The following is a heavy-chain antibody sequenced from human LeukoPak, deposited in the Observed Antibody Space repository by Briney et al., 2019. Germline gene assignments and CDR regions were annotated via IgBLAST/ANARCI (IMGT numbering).Heavy chain of an antibody. V-gene: IGHV4-59*08. D-gene: IGHD4-11*01. CDR2: IYNSGST. CDR1: GGSLSTYY. J-gene: IGHJ4*02. Sequence: SEALSLTCTVSGGSLSTYYWSWIRQPPGKGLEWIGYIYNSGSTNYSPSLRSRVTISVDTSKNQFSLKLSSVTAADTAVYYCARHVTSSPTWDWGQGTLVTVSS. CDR3: ARHVTSSPTWD.